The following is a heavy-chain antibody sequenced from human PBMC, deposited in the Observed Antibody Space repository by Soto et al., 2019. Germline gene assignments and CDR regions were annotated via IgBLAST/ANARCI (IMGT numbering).Heavy chain of an antibody. CDR3: ALDSSGYGGAFDI. V-gene: IGHV1-69*01. Sequence: QVQLVQSGAEVKKPGSSVKVSCKASGGTFSSYAISWVRQDPGQGLECMGGIIPIVGTANYAQKFQGRVTITADESTSTAYMELSSLRSEDTAVYYCALDSSGYGGAFDIWGQGTMVTVSS. D-gene: IGHD3-22*01. CDR1: GGTFSSYA. J-gene: IGHJ3*02. CDR2: IIPIVGTA.